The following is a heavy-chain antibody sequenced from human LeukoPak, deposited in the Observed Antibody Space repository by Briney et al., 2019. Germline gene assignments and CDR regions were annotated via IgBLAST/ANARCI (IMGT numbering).Heavy chain of an antibody. Sequence: GGSLRLSCAASGFTFSSYAMSWVRQAPGKGLEWVSAISGSGGSTYYADFVKGRFTISRDNSKNTLYLQMNSLRAEDTAVYYCAKDHLNYDSSGYLFDYWGQGTLVTVSS. CDR2: ISGSGGST. J-gene: IGHJ4*02. V-gene: IGHV3-23*01. CDR3: AKDHLNYDSSGYLFDY. D-gene: IGHD3-22*01. CDR1: GFTFSSYA.